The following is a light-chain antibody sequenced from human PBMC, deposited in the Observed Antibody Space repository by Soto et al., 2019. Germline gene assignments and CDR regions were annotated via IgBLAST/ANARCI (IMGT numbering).Light chain of an antibody. CDR2: EVT. Sequence: QSALTQPASVSGSPGQSITISCTGTSRDVGGYKYVSWYQQHPGNAPKLMIYEVTNRPSGVSNRFSGSKSGNTASLSISGLQAEDEADYYCSSYTSSSTLVFGGGTQLTVL. CDR3: SSYTSSSTLV. V-gene: IGLV2-14*01. J-gene: IGLJ3*02. CDR1: SRDVGGYKY.